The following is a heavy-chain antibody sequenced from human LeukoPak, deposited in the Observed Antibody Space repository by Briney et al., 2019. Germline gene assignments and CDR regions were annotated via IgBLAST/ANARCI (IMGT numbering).Heavy chain of an antibody. CDR2: ISSSGSTI. D-gene: IGHD3-3*01. V-gene: IGHV3-11*01. Sequence: TSGGSLRLSCAASGFTFSDYYMSWIRQAPGKGLEWVSYISSSGSTIYYADSVKGRFTISRDNAKNSLYLQMNSLRAEDTAVYYCALNNDFWSGYNYFDYWGQGTLVTVSS. CDR3: ALNNDFWSGYNYFDY. CDR1: GFTFSDYY. J-gene: IGHJ4*02.